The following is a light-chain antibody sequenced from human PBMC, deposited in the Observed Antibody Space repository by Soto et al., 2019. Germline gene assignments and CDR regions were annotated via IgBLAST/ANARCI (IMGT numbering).Light chain of an antibody. J-gene: IGLJ3*02. Sequence: QSVLTQPPSASGTPGQRVTISCSGSSSNLRSNTVNWYQQLPETAPRLLIHSNNQRPSGVPDRFYGSKSGTSASLAISGLQYEDEADYYCAAWDDSLSGWVFGGGTKLTVL. CDR2: SNN. CDR1: SSNLRSNT. CDR3: AAWDDSLSGWV. V-gene: IGLV1-44*01.